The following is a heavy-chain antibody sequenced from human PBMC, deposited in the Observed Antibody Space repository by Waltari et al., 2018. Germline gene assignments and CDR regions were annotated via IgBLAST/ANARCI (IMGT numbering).Heavy chain of an antibody. CDR2: IYHSGST. V-gene: IGHV4-38-2*02. CDR1: GYSISSGSY. D-gene: IGHD6-13*01. CDR3: ASCLSGGSSWYDFQH. J-gene: IGHJ1*01. Sequence: QVQLQESGPGLVKPSETLSLTCTVSGYSISSGSYWGWIRPPPGKGLEWIGSIYHSGSTYYNPSLKSRVTISVDTSKNQFSLKLSSVTAADTAVYYCASCLSGGSSWYDFQHWGQGTLVTVSS.